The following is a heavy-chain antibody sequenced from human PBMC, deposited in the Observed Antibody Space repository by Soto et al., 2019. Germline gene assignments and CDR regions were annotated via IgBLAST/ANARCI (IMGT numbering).Heavy chain of an antibody. J-gene: IGHJ4*02. CDR1: GCSISSGGYY. CDR2: IYYTGSA. Sequence: SETLSLTCPVSGCSISSGGYYWSWIRQHPGKGLEWIGYIYYTGSAYYNPSLKSRLTISVDTSTNQFSLKLSSVTAEDTAVYYCAREAYYYDSSGYFSKYFDSWGQGTLVTVSS. CDR3: AREAYYYDSSGYFSKYFDS. D-gene: IGHD3-22*01. V-gene: IGHV4-31*03.